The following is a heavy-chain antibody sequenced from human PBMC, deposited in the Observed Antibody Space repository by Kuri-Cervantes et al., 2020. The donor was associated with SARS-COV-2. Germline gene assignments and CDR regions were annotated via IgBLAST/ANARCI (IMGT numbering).Heavy chain of an antibody. CDR3: ARRGGSYYFWFDP. CDR1: GGSISSSSYY. J-gene: IGHJ5*02. D-gene: IGHD1-26*01. CDR2: IYYSGST. V-gene: IGHV4-39*01. Sequence: ESLKISCTVSGGSISSSSYYWGWIRQPPGKGLKWIGSIYYSGSTYYNPSLKSRVTISVDTSKNQFSLKLSSVTAADTAVYYCARRGGSYYFWFDPWGQGTLVTVSS.